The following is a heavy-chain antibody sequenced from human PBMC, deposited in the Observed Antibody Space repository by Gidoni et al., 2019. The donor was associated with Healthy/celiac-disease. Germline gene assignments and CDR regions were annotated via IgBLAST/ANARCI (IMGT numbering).Heavy chain of an antibody. CDR3: ARGGYYGSGSYFAY. J-gene: IGHJ4*02. D-gene: IGHD3-10*01. CDR1: GFTFSSYA. CDR2: ISYDGSNK. V-gene: IGHV3-30-3*01. Sequence: QVQLVESGGCRVQPGRSLSLSCAASGFTFSSYAMPWVRQAPGKGLEWVAVISYDGSNKYYADSVKGRFTISRDNSKNTLYLKMNSLRAEDTAVYYCARGGYYGSGSYFAYWGQGTLVTVSS.